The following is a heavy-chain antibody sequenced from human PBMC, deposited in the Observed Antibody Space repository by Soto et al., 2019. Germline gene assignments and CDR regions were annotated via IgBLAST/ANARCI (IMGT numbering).Heavy chain of an antibody. J-gene: IGHJ6*02. D-gene: IGHD2-15*01. CDR2: INHSGST. CDR3: ARFGRGEYYYYGMDV. V-gene: IGHV4-34*01. CDR1: GGSFSAYY. Sequence: SETLSLTCAVYGGSFSAYYWILIRQPPGTGLEWIGEINHSGSTNYNPSLKSRVTISVDTSKNQFSLKLSSVTAADTAVYYCARFGRGEYYYYGMDVWGQGTTVT.